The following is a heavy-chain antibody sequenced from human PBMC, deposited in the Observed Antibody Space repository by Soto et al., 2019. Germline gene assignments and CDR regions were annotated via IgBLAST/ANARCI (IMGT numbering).Heavy chain of an antibody. J-gene: IGHJ4*02. CDR1: GYSISSGHY. V-gene: IGHV4-38-2*02. CDR2: IYHSGST. CDR3: ASGLWFGEGDFDY. D-gene: IGHD3-10*01. Sequence: SETLSLTGTFAGYSISSGHYLGWIRQPPGKGLEWIGSIYHSGSTYYNPSLKSRVTISVDTSKNQFSLKLSSVTAADTAVYYCASGLWFGEGDFDYGGQGILGTVSS.